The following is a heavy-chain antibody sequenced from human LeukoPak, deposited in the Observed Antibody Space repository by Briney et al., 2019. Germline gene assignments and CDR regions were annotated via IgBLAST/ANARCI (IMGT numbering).Heavy chain of an antibody. D-gene: IGHD3-10*01. V-gene: IGHV3-53*01. Sequence: GGSLRLSCAASGFTVSSNYMSWVRQAPGKGLEWVSVIYSGGSTYYADSVKGRFTISRDNPKNTLYLQMNSLRAEDTAVYYCARDRGSGSYFDYWGQGTLVTVSS. CDR3: ARDRGSGSYFDY. J-gene: IGHJ4*02. CDR2: IYSGGST. CDR1: GFTVSSNY.